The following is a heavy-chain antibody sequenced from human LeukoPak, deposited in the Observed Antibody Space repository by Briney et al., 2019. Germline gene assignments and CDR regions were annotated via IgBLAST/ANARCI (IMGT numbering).Heavy chain of an antibody. D-gene: IGHD1-26*01. Sequence: GGSLRLSCAASGFTFTSYSMNWVRQAPGKGLEWVSTISGGGSTYYADSVKGRFTISRHNSKNTLCLQVNSLRAEDTAVYYCAKGGKWDVTPFDYWGQGTLVTVSS. V-gene: IGHV3-23*01. CDR1: GFTFTSYS. J-gene: IGHJ4*02. CDR3: AKGGKWDVTPFDY. CDR2: ISGGGST.